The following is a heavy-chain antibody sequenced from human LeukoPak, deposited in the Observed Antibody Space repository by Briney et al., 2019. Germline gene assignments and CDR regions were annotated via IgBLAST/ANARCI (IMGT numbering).Heavy chain of an antibody. D-gene: IGHD3-22*01. J-gene: IGHJ3*02. V-gene: IGHV3-21*01. CDR2: ISSSSSCI. CDR3: ARGGAVVAKDVDAFDI. Sequence: GGSLRLSCAASGFTFSSYSMNWVRQAPGKGLEWVSSISSSSSCIYYADSVKGRFTISRDNAKNSLYLQMNSLRAEDTAVYYCARGGAVVAKDVDAFDIWGQGTMVTVSS. CDR1: GFTFSSYS.